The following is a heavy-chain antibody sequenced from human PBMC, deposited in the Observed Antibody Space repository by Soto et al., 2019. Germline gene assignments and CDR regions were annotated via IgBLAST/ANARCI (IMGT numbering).Heavy chain of an antibody. D-gene: IGHD1-26*01. CDR3: ARQELPSSRGYYFDY. CDR1: GGNIRSSSYY. Sequence: PSETMSLTCTVSGGNIRSSSYYWGRINKPPGKGLEWIGSIYYSGSTYYNPSLKSRVTISVDTSKNQFSLKLSSVTAADTAVYYCARQELPSSRGYYFDYWGQGTLVTAPQ. CDR2: IYYSGST. V-gene: IGHV4-39*01. J-gene: IGHJ4*02.